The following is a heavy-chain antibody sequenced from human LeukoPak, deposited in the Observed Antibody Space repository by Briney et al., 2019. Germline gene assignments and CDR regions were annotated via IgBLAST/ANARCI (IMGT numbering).Heavy chain of an antibody. CDR3: ARAGIAVAGIDY. Sequence: GGSLRLSCAASGFTFSSYSMNWVRQAPGKGLEWVSSISSSSRYIYYADSVKGRFTISRDNAKNSLYLQMNSLRAEDTAVYYCARAGIAVAGIDYWGQGTLVTVSS. J-gene: IGHJ4*02. CDR1: GFTFSSYS. CDR2: ISSSSRYI. V-gene: IGHV3-21*01. D-gene: IGHD6-19*01.